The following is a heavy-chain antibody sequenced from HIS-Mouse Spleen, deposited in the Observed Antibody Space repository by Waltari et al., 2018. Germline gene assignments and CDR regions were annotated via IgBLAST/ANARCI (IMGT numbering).Heavy chain of an antibody. Sequence: QVQLQQWGAGLLKPSETLSLTCAVYGGSFSGYYWSWIRQPPGKGLEWIGEITHSGSPNYNPALKSRVTISVDTSKNQFSLKLSSVTAADTAVYYCARGKGSSSWYYFDYWGQGTLVTVSS. CDR2: ITHSGSP. CDR3: ARGKGSSSWYYFDY. J-gene: IGHJ4*02. D-gene: IGHD6-13*01. V-gene: IGHV4-34*01. CDR1: GGSFSGYY.